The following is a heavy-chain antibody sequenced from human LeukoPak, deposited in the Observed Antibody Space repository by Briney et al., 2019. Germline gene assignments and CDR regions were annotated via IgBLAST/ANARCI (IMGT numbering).Heavy chain of an antibody. V-gene: IGHV3-53*01. Sequence: QPGGSLRLSCAASGFTFSSYWMHWVRQAPGKGLEWVSVIYSGGSTYYADSVKGRFTISRDNSKNTLYLQMNSLRAEDTAVYYCARVMVSYYYDSSGYPFDYWGQGTLVTVSS. D-gene: IGHD3-22*01. J-gene: IGHJ4*02. CDR1: GFTFSSYW. CDR3: ARVMVSYYYDSSGYPFDY. CDR2: IYSGGST.